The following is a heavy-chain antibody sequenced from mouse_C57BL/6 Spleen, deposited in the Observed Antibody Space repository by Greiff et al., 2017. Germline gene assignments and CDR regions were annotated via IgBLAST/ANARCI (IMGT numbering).Heavy chain of an antibody. Sequence: VQLQQSGAELVRPGASVTLSCKASGYTFTDYEMHWVKQTPVHGLEWIGAIDPETGGTAYNQKFKGKAILTADKSSGTAYMELRSLTSEDSAVYYCRYYGENYAMDYWGQGTSVTVSS. CDR3: RYYGENYAMDY. J-gene: IGHJ4*01. V-gene: IGHV1-15*01. CDR2: IDPETGGT. CDR1: GYTFTDYE. D-gene: IGHD1-1*01.